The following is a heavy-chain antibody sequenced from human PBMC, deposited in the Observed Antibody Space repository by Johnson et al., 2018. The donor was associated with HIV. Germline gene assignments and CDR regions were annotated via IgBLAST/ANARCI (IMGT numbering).Heavy chain of an antibody. CDR3: ARVALTVAGIAFDALEV. V-gene: IGHV3-30*03. CDR1: GFTFSSYA. J-gene: IGHJ3*01. D-gene: IGHD6-19*01. Sequence: QVQLVESGGGVVQPGRSLRLSCAASGFTFSSYAMHWVRQAPGKGLEWVAVISYDGSNRYYADSVKGRFTISRDNSKNTLYLQMNTLRAEDTAVYYCARVALTVAGIAFDALEVWGQGTMVIVSS. CDR2: ISYDGSNR.